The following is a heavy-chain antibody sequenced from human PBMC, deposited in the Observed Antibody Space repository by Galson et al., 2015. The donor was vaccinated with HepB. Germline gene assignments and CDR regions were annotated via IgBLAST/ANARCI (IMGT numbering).Heavy chain of an antibody. Sequence: SLRLSCAGSGFMFGDYAVTWVRQAPGKGLEWVGFIRSKSYGGTTEYAASVKGRFTVSRDDSKSIAYLQMNSLKTEDTAVYYCGSGYYFNFDYWGQGTLVTVSS. CDR2: IRSKSYGGTT. D-gene: IGHD5-12*01. CDR1: GFMFGDYA. V-gene: IGHV3-49*04. CDR3: GSGYYFNFDY. J-gene: IGHJ4*02.